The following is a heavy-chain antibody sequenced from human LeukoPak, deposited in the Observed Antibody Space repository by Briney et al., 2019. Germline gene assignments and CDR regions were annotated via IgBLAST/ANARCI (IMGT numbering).Heavy chain of an antibody. CDR1: GGTFSSYA. CDR2: IIPIFGTA. V-gene: IGHV1-69*01. CDR3: ARGTKSRDYYYYYGMDV. Sequence: EASVKVSFKASGGTFSSYAISWVRQAPGQGLEWMGGIIPIFGTANYAQKFQGRVTITADESTSTAYMELSSLRSEDTAVYYCARGTKSRDYYYYYGMDVWGQGTTVTVSS. J-gene: IGHJ6*02.